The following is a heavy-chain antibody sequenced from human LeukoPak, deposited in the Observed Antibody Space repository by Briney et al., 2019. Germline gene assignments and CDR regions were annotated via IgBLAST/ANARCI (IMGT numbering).Heavy chain of an antibody. D-gene: IGHD3-10*01. J-gene: IGHJ4*02. CDR2: IIPILGIA. CDR3: ARAGFITMVRGVNYYFDY. V-gene: IGHV1-69*02. Sequence: SVKVSCKASGGTFSSYTISWVRQAPGQGLEWMGRIIPILGIANYAQKFQGRVTITADKSTSTAYMELSSLRSEDTAVYYCARAGFITMVRGVNYYFDYWGQGTLVTVPS. CDR1: GGTFSSYT.